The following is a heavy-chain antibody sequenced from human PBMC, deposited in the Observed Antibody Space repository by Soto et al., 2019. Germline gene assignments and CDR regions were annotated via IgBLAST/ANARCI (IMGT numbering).Heavy chain of an antibody. J-gene: IGHJ4*02. CDR2: ISNSGRT. V-gene: IGHV4-31*03. CDR1: GGSVRRGNYY. Sequence: SETLSLTCTVPGGSVRRGNYYWSWIRQFPGKGLEWIGYISNSGRTHYNPSLMSRITILVDTSKNQFFLELRSVTAADTALYYCARADYATGSYYPDYWGQGTLVTVSS. D-gene: IGHD3-10*01. CDR3: ARADYATGSYYPDY.